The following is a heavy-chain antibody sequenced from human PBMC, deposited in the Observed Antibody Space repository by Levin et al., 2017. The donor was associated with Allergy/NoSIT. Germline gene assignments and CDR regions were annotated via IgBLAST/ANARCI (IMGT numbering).Heavy chain of an antibody. CDR3: AKDSGHNIPLN. V-gene: IGHV3-30*18. D-gene: IGHD3-10*01. CDR2: VSYDGSNK. Sequence: SCAASGFTFSNYGMHWVRQAPGKGLEWVAVVSYDGSNKYYADSVKGRFTISRDNSKNTVFLQMNSLRAEDTAVYYCAKDSGHNIPLNWGQGTLVTVSS. CDR1: GFTFSNYG. J-gene: IGHJ4*02.